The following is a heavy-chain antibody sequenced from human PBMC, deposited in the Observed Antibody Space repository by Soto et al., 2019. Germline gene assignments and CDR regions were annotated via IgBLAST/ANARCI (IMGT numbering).Heavy chain of an antibody. CDR3: AKSDGAEENDAFDI. V-gene: IGHV1-2*04. CDR2: INPNSGGT. CDR1: GYSFTGHY. Sequence: QVRLVQSGPEVRKPGASVKISCEASGYSFTGHYLHWVRQAPGHGLEWMGWINPNSGGTNYAQKFQDWISITRDKALSTVYMHLSSLRSEDTAMYYCAKSDGAEENDAFDIWGQGTMISVS. J-gene: IGHJ3*02. D-gene: IGHD3-16*01.